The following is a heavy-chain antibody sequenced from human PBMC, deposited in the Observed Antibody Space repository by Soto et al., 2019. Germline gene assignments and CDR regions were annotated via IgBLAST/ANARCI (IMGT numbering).Heavy chain of an antibody. V-gene: IGHV5-51*01. CDR2: IYPGDSDT. CDR3: ARHGASYDILTGYSSYYYMDV. CDR1: GYSFTSYW. J-gene: IGHJ6*03. D-gene: IGHD3-9*01. Sequence: RESLKISCKGSGYSFTSYWIGWVRQMPGKGLEWMGIIYPGDSDTRYSPSFQGQVTISADKSISTAYLQWSSLKASDTAMYYCARHGASYDILTGYSSYYYMDVWGKGTTVTVSS.